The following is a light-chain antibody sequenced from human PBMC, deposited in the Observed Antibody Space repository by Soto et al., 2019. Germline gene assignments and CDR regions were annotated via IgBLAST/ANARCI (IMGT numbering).Light chain of an antibody. J-gene: IGKJ3*01. CDR3: QQSYHTRLT. V-gene: IGKV1-39*01. CDR2: TAS. Sequence: DIQLTQSPSSLSASVGDRVTITCRASQSISTYLNWYQQKPGKAPKLLIQTASTLRSGVPSRFSGSGSGTDFTLTISSLQPEDFATYYCQQSYHTRLTFGPGTKVDIK. CDR1: QSISTY.